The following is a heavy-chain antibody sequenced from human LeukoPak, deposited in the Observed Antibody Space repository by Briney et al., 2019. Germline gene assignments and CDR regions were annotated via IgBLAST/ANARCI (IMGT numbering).Heavy chain of an antibody. CDR1: GFTFSSYG. CDR2: IWYDGSNK. J-gene: IGHJ4*02. D-gene: IGHD1-14*01. Sequence: GVSLRLSCAASGFTFSSYGMHWVRQAPGKGLEWVAVIWYDGSNKYYADSVKGRFTISRDNANNFLYLQMDSLRAEDTAVYYCATETNGRHYDYWGQGTLLTVSS. CDR3: ATETNGRHYDY. V-gene: IGHV3-33*03.